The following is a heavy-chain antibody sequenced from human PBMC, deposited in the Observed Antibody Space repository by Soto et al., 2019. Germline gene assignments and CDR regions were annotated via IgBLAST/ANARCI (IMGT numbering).Heavy chain of an antibody. CDR3: AREGLVLGSYYTRLIDV. J-gene: IGHJ6*02. CDR2: INPNSGGT. D-gene: IGHD3-10*01. Sequence: ASVKVSCKASGYTFTGYYMHWVRQAPGQGLEWMGWINPNSGGTNYAQKFQGWVTMTRDTSISTAYMELSRLRSDDTAVYYCAREGLVLGSYYTRLIDVCGQGTTLTVFS. V-gene: IGHV1-2*04. CDR1: GYTFTGYY.